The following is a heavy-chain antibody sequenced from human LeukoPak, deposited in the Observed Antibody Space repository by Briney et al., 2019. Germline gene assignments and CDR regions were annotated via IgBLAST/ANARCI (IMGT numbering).Heavy chain of an antibody. J-gene: IGHJ4*02. V-gene: IGHV3-30*03. CDR1: GFTFSSYG. CDR3: AQKGGDYAY. CDR2: ISYDGSNK. Sequence: GGSLRLSCAASGFTFSSYGMHWVRQAPGKGLEWGAVISYDGSNKDYADSVKGRFTLSRDNSKNTLYLQMNSLRAEDTAVYYCAQKGGDYAYWGQGTLVTVSS. D-gene: IGHD4-17*01.